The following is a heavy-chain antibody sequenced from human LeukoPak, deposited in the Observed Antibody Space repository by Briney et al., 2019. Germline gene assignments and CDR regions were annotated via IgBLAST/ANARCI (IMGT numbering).Heavy chain of an antibody. J-gene: IGHJ4*02. D-gene: IGHD5-12*01. CDR3: ARDGRSGYGFDY. Sequence: GGSLRLSCAASGFTFSSCAMHWVRQAPGKGLEWVAVISYDGSNKYYADSVKGRFTISRDNSKNTLYLQMNSLRAEDTAVYYCARDGRSGYGFDYWGQGTLVTVSS. V-gene: IGHV3-30-3*01. CDR2: ISYDGSNK. CDR1: GFTFSSCA.